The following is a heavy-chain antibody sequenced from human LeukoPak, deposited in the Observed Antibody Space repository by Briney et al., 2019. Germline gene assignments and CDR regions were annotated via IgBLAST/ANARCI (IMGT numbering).Heavy chain of an antibody. CDR3: ARARIDSSFYWFDP. Sequence: SETLSLACTVSGGSISSGDYYWSWIRQPPGKGLEWIGYIYYSGCTYYNPSLKSRVTISVDTSKNQFSLKLSSVTAADTAVYYCARARIDSSFYWFDPWGQGTLVTVSS. V-gene: IGHV4-30-4*01. D-gene: IGHD3-22*01. CDR1: GGSISSGDYY. J-gene: IGHJ5*02. CDR2: IYYSGCT.